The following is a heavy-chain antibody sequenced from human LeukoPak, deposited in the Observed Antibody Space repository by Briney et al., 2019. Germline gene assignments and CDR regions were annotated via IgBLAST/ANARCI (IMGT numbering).Heavy chain of an antibody. CDR2: ISSSGRTT. CDR1: GFTFSSDE. J-gene: IGHJ3*02. CDR3: TKVFYGGNSRDGFDI. Sequence: PGGSLPVSCAASGFTFSSDEMNWVRQVPGKGLEWVSYISSSGRTTYYADSVKGRFTISRDNAKNSLYLQMNSLRAEDTAVYYCTKVFYGGNSRDGFDIWDQRTMAIVSS. V-gene: IGHV3-48*03. D-gene: IGHD4-23*01.